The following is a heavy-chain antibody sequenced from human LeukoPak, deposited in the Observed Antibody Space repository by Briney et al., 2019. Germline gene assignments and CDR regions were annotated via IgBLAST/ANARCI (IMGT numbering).Heavy chain of an antibody. D-gene: IGHD5-18*01. CDR3: ARDTYNYGSSTYYFDY. CDR2: IYTSGST. Sequence: SETLSLTCTVSGVSISSYSWSWIRQPAGKGLDWIGRIYTSGSTNYNPSLKSRVTMSVDTSKNQFSLKLSSVTAADTAVYYCARDTYNYGSSTYYFDYWGQGTLVTVSS. V-gene: IGHV4-4*07. CDR1: GVSISSYS. J-gene: IGHJ4*02.